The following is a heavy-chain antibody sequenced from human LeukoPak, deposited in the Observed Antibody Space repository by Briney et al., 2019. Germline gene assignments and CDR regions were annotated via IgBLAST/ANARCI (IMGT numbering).Heavy chain of an antibody. J-gene: IGHJ4*02. V-gene: IGHV3-30*18. CDR3: AKSDARSGLSVSY. CDR1: GFTFSSYG. D-gene: IGHD2-2*01. Sequence: GRSLRLSCAASGFTFSSYGMHWVRQAPGKGLEWVAVISYDGSNKYYADSVKGRFTISRDNSKNTLYLQMNSLRAEGTAVYYCAKSDARSGLSVSYWGQGTLVTVSS. CDR2: ISYDGSNK.